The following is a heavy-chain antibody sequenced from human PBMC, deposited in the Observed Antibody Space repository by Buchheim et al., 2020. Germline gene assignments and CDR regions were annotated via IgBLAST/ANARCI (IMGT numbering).Heavy chain of an antibody. J-gene: IGHJ5*02. V-gene: IGHV3-23*01. CDR3: AKDSLMTTVTTSPPRFDP. Sequence: EVQLLESGGGLVQPGGSLRLSCAASGFTFSSYAMSWVRQAPGKGLEWVSAISGSGGSTYYADSVKGRFTISRDNSKNTRYLQMNSLRAEDTAVYYCAKDSLMTTVTTSPPRFDPWGQGTL. CDR2: ISGSGGST. CDR1: GFTFSSYA. D-gene: IGHD4-11*01.